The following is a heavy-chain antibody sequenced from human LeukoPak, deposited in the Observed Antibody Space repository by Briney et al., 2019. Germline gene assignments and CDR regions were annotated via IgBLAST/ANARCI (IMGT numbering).Heavy chain of an antibody. CDR3: ARDGPYCSGGSCYPNDAFDI. J-gene: IGHJ3*02. CDR1: GGSISSGSYY. Sequence: ASQTLSLTCTVSGGSISSGSYYWSWIRQPAGKGLEWIGRIYTSGSTHYNPSLKSRVTISVDTSKNQFSLKLSSVTAADTAVYYCARDGPYCSGGSCYPNDAFDIWGQGTMVTVSS. CDR2: IYTSGST. V-gene: IGHV4-61*02. D-gene: IGHD2-15*01.